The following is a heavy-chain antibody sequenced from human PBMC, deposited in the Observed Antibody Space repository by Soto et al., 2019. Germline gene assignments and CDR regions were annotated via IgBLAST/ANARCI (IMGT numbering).Heavy chain of an antibody. CDR1: GFTFSSYG. J-gene: IGHJ4*02. Sequence: EVQLLESGGGLVQPGGSLRLSCAASGFTFSSYGMTWVRQAPGKGLEWVSFSSATGAGTYYADSVKGRFTISRDNSKNTLYLQMTSSRADDTAVYYCAKDRLAGGNYGFYSDFWGQGDLVIVSS. CDR2: SSATGAGT. V-gene: IGHV3-23*01. CDR3: AKDRLAGGNYGFYSDF. D-gene: IGHD1-7*01.